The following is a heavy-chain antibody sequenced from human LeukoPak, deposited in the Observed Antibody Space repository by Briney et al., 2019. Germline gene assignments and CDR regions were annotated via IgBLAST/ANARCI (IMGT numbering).Heavy chain of an antibody. CDR1: GDSISSSSSY. V-gene: IGHV4-39*07. CDR2: IYYSGNT. D-gene: IGHD3-10*01. Sequence: PSETLSLTCTVSGDSISSSSSYWGWIRQPPGKGLEWIGSIYYSGNTYYNPSLKSRVTISVDKSKNQFSLKLSSVTAADTAVYYCARIRGLGRDYYFYYMDVWGKGTTVTVSS. J-gene: IGHJ6*03. CDR3: ARIRGLGRDYYFYYMDV.